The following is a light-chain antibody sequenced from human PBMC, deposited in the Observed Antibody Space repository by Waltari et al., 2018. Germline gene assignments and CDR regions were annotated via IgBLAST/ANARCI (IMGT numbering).Light chain of an antibody. J-gene: IGKJ2*01. CDR3: MQGTHWPYT. V-gene: IGKV2-30*02. Sequence: DVVMTQSPLSQPVTLGQPASISCRSSQSLVHSDGNTFLTCFHQRPGQSPRRLLYKVSSRDSGVPDRFSGSGSGTDFTLKVSRVEAEDVGVYYCMQGTHWPYTFGQGTKLEVK. CDR1: QSLVHSDGNTF. CDR2: KVS.